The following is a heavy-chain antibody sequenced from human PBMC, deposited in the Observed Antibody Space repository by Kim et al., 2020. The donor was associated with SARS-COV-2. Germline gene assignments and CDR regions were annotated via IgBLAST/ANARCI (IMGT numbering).Heavy chain of an antibody. Sequence: YRPSFQGQVTISAEKSISTAYLQWSSLKASDTAMYYCARPRIAAASYFDYWGQGTLVTVSS. V-gene: IGHV5-51*01. J-gene: IGHJ4*02. D-gene: IGHD6-13*01. CDR3: ARPRIAAASYFDY.